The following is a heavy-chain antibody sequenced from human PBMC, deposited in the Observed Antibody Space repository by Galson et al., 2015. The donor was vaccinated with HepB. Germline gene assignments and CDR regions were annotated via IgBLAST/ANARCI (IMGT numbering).Heavy chain of an antibody. CDR2: ISTSSTYT. CDR3: ARTRGGGRPFDY. CDR1: GFTFSDYY. J-gene: IGHJ4*02. Sequence: SLRLSCAASGFTFSDYYMNWIRQAPGKGLEWVSYISTSSTYTNYTDSVKGRFTISRDNAKNSLFLQMNSLRAEDTAVYYCARTRGGGRPFDYWGQGTLVTVSS. V-gene: IGHV3-11*03. D-gene: IGHD2-15*01.